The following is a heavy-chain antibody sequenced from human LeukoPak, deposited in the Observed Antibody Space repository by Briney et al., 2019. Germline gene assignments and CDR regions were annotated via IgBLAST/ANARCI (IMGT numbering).Heavy chain of an antibody. CDR3: ASHHIYYYDILTGYYGGIFQH. V-gene: IGHV4-38-2*02. CDR2: MYHSGST. J-gene: IGHJ1*01. D-gene: IGHD3-9*01. Sequence: PSETLSLTCSVSGYSISSAYYWGWIRQPPGKGLEWIGTMYHSGSTNYNPSLKSRVTISVDTSKNQFSLKLSSVTAADTAVYYCASHHIYYYDILTGYYGGIFQHWGLGTLVTVSS. CDR1: GYSISSAYY.